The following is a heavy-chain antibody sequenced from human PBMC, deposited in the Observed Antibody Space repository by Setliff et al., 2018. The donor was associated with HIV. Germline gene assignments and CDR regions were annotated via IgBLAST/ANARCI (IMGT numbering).Heavy chain of an antibody. CDR2: IYPGDSDA. J-gene: IGHJ3*02. D-gene: IGHD3-9*01. CDR3: ARQGDYDILTGYYRGPHDAFDI. Sequence: PGESLKISCQGSGYVFTSHWIGWVRQQAGKGLEWMGIIYPGDSDARYSLSFQGQVTISADKSISTAYLQWSSLKASDTAMYYCARQGDYDILTGYYRGPHDAFDIWGQGTMVTVSS. CDR1: GYVFTSHW. V-gene: IGHV5-51*01.